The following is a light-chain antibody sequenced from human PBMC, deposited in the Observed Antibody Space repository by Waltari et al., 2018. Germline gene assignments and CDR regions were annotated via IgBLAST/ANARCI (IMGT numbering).Light chain of an antibody. V-gene: IGLV3-21*03. CDR1: DIGRKN. CDR2: DNS. J-gene: IGLJ2*01. CDR3: QVWDSTTDNAI. Sequence: SYVVTQPPSVSLAPGKTATLTCGGDDIGRKNVCWYQQRPGQAPVLVVYDNSDRSSGVPERFSGSNSGDTATLTISRVEVGDEADFYCQVWDSTTDNAIFGGGTKLTVL.